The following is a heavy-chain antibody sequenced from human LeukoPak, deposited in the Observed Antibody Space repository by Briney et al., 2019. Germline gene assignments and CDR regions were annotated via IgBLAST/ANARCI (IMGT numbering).Heavy chain of an antibody. J-gene: IGHJ6*02. V-gene: IGHV3-23*01. CDR2: ITGSGGST. CDR1: GFTFSSYG. D-gene: IGHD2/OR15-2a*01. Sequence: GGSLRFSCAASGFTFSSYGMMWVRQAPGKGLEWVSAITGSGGSTYYADSVKGRWTIARDNSKTTVYLQMHSLRAEDTALYFCAKANRNYYGMDVWGQGTTVTVSS. CDR3: AKANRNYYGMDV.